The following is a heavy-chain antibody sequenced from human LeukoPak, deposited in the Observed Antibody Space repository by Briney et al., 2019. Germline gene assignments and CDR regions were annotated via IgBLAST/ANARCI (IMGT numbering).Heavy chain of an antibody. V-gene: IGHV4-34*01. D-gene: IGHD4-23*01. CDR2: INRSGST. J-gene: IGHJ4*02. Sequence: SETLSLTCAVYGGSFSGYFWSWIRQPPGKGLEWIGEINRSGSTNCKPSLKSRVTISVDTSKNQFFLSLRSVTAADTAVYYCARKTYGGDSRPFDRWGQGTLVTVSS. CDR1: GGSFSGYF. CDR3: ARKTYGGDSRPFDR.